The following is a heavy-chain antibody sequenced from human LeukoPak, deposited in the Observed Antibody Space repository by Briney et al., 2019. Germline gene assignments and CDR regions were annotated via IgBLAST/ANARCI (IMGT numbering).Heavy chain of an antibody. J-gene: IGHJ1*01. CDR3: YSGGAYYDSSGAEYFQH. CDR1: EYTFTGYY. V-gene: IGHV1-2*02. Sequence: ASVKVSCKASEYTFTGYYMHWVRQAPGQGLEWMGWINPNSGGTNYAQKFQGRVTMTRDTSISTAYMELSRLRSDDTAVYYCYSGGAYYDSSGAEYFQHWGQGTLVTVSS. CDR2: INPNSGGT. D-gene: IGHD3-22*01.